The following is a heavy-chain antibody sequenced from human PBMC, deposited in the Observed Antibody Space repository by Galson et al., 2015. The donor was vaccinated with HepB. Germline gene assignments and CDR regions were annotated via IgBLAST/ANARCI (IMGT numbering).Heavy chain of an antibody. Sequence: SVKVSCKASGYTFTSYGISWVRQAPGQGLEWMGWISAYNGNTNYAQKLQGRVTMTTDTSTSTAYMELRSLRSDDTAVYYCARDQPGELWFGVYYYYGMDVWGQGTTVTVSS. CDR1: GYTFTSYG. J-gene: IGHJ6*02. CDR2: ISAYNGNT. CDR3: ARDQPGELWFGVYYYYGMDV. D-gene: IGHD3-10*01. V-gene: IGHV1-18*04.